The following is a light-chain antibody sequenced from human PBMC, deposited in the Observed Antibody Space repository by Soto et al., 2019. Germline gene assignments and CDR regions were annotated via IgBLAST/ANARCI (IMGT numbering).Light chain of an antibody. V-gene: IGKV1-12*01. CDR1: QGISNS. J-gene: IGKJ1*01. Sequence: MTQSPVALPASVGDRLTITCRASQGISNSLAWYQQTPGKAPKLLLRGASSLHRGVPSRFSGGGAGTEFTLTISSLQPEDFATYYCQQYNSFPRTFGQGTKVDIK. CDR3: QQYNSFPRT. CDR2: GAS.